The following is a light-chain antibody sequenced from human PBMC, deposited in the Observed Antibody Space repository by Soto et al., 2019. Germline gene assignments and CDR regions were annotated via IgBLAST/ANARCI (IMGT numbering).Light chain of an antibody. Sequence: IQLSQRPPSLCASVGYRFTITCGASQGISSYLAWYQQKPGKAPKPLIYDAATLQSGVPSRFSGSGSGTDFTLTISSLQPDDFATYYCQQYNSYSINCGQGKQRAIK. V-gene: IGKV1-9*01. J-gene: IGKJ5*01. CDR3: QQYNSYSIN. CDR1: QGISSY. CDR2: DAA.